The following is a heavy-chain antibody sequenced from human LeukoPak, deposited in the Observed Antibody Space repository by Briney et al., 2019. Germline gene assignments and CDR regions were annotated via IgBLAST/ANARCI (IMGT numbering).Heavy chain of an antibody. CDR2: ISYDGSNK. CDR3: AREGEEGYSGSYYFDY. V-gene: IGHV3-30-3*01. D-gene: IGHD1-26*01. Sequence: GGSLRLSCAASGFTFSSYAMHWVRQAPGKGLEWVAVISYDGSNKYYADSVKGRFTISRDNSKNTLYLQMNSLRAEDTAVYYCAREGEEGYSGSYYFDYWGQGTLVTVSS. J-gene: IGHJ4*02. CDR1: GFTFSSYA.